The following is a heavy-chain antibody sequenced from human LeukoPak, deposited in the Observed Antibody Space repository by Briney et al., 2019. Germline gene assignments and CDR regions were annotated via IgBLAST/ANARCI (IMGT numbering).Heavy chain of an antibody. CDR3: ARDSRYCSSTSCPYNWFDP. Sequence: SETLSLTCTVSGGSISSYYWSWIRQPPGKGLEWIGYIYYSGSTNYNPSLKSRVTISVDTSKNQLSLKLSSVTAADTAVYYCARDSRYCSSTSCPYNWFDPWGQGTLVTVSS. CDR2: IYYSGST. D-gene: IGHD2-2*01. V-gene: IGHV4-59*12. CDR1: GGSISSYY. J-gene: IGHJ5*02.